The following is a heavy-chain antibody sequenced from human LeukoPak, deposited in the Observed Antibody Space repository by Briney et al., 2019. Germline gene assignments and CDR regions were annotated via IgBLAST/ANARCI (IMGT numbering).Heavy chain of an antibody. CDR1: GGTFSSYA. CDR2: MNPNSGNT. D-gene: IGHD6-13*01. J-gene: IGHJ6*02. CDR3: ARDLGIAAAGPNLGMDV. V-gene: IGHV1-8*02. Sequence: ASVKVSCKASGGTFSSYAISWVRQAPGQGLEWMGWMNPNSGNTGYAQKFQGRVTMTRNTSISTAYMELSSLRSEDTAVYYCARDLGIAAAGPNLGMDVWGQGTTVTVSS.